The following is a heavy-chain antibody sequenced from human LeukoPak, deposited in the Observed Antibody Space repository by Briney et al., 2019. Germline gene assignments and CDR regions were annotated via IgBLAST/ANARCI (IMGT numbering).Heavy chain of an antibody. CDR3: ARDSDDFWSGYYTPQFDY. V-gene: IGHV1-69*13. CDR2: IIPIFGTA. CDR1: GGTFSSYA. D-gene: IGHD3-3*01. J-gene: IGHJ4*02. Sequence: GASVKLSCKASGGTFSSYAISWVRQAPGQGLEWMGGIIPIFGTANYAQKFQGRVTITADESTSTAYMELSSLRPEDTAVYYCARDSDDFWSGYYTPQFDYWGKGTVVTVSS.